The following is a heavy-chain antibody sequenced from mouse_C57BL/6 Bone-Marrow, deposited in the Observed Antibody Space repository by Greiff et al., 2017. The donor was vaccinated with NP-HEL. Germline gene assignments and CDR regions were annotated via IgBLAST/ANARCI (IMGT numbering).Heavy chain of an antibody. CDR1: GYAFTNYL. CDR3: AKGGLQAWFAY. CDR2: INPGSGGT. J-gene: IGHJ3*01. Sequence: QVQLQQSGAELVRPGTSVKVSCKASGYAFTNYLIEWVKQRPGQGLEWIGVINPGSGGTNYNEKFKGKATLTADKSSSTAYMQLSSLTSEDSAVYFCAKGGLQAWFAYWGQGTLVTVSA. V-gene: IGHV1-54*01. D-gene: IGHD6-1*01.